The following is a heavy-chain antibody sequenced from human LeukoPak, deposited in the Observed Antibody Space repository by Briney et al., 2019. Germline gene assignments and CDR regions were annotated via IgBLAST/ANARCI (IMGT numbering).Heavy chain of an antibody. CDR1: GGTFSSYA. D-gene: IGHD3-22*01. CDR3: ARDENYYDSSGYYYLD. CDR2: IIPIFGTA. J-gene: IGHJ4*02. V-gene: IGHV1-69*13. Sequence: GASVRVSCKASGGTFSSYAISWVRLAPGQGLEWMGGIIPIFGTANYAQKFQGRVTITADESTSTAYMELSSLRSEDTAVYYCARDENYYDSSGYYYLDWGQGTLVTVSS.